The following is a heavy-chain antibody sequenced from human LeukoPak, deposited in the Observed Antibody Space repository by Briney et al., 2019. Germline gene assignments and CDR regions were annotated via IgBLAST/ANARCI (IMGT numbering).Heavy chain of an antibody. Sequence: PSETLSLTCTVSGGSISSYYWSWIRQPAGKGLKWIERIYTSGSTNYNPSLKSRVTMSVDTSKNQFSLKLSSVTAADTAVYYCAGVGSGWYGRDYWGQGTLVTVSS. V-gene: IGHV4-4*07. J-gene: IGHJ4*02. CDR1: GGSISSYY. D-gene: IGHD6-19*01. CDR2: IYTSGST. CDR3: AGVGSGWYGRDY.